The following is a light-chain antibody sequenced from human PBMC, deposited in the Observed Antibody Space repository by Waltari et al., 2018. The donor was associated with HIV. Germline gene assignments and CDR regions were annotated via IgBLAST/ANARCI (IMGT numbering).Light chain of an antibody. CDR3: NSRDSSGNHP. V-gene: IGLV3-19*01. CDR1: SLRSYY. J-gene: IGLJ2*01. CDR2: GKN. Sequence: SSELTQHPAVSVALGQTVRVTCQGDSLRSYYTSWYQQKPGQAPVLVIYGKNNRPSGIPDRFSGSSSGNTAAMTITGAQAEDEADYYCNSRDSSGNHPFGGGTKLTVL.